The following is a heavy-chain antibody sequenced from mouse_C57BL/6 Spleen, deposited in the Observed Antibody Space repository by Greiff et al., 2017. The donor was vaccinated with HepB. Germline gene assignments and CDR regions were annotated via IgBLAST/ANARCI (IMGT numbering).Heavy chain of an antibody. CDR1: GYTFTSYW. Sequence: QVQLQQSGAELVRPGSSVKLSCKASGYTFTSYWMHWVKQRPIQGLEWIGNIDPSDSETHYNQKFKDKATLTVDKSSSTAYMQLSSLTSEDSAVYYCASSVSNYVLDYWGQGTTLTVSS. CDR2: IDPSDSET. D-gene: IGHD2-5*01. J-gene: IGHJ2*01. CDR3: ASSVSNYVLDY. V-gene: IGHV1-52*01.